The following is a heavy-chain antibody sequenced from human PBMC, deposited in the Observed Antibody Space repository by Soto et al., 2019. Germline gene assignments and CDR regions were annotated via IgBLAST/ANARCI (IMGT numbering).Heavy chain of an antibody. J-gene: IGHJ3*02. CDR1: AFTFSSYA. CDR2: IGSSGATT. CDR3: AKYYYEIPSSRGAYVI. V-gene: IGHV3-23*01. D-gene: IGHD3-22*01. Sequence: GGSLRLSCAASAFTFSSYAMTWVRQAPGKGLEWVSAIGSSGATTYYADSVKGRFTISRDNSKNTLYLQMNSLRAEDTATYYCAKYYYEIPSSRGAYVIGGQGTMVT.